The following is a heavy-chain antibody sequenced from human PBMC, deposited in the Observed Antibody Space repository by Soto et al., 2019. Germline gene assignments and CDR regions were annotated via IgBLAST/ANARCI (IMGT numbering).Heavy chain of an antibody. D-gene: IGHD2-2*02. V-gene: IGHV1-3*01. Sequence: QVQLVQSGAEVKKPGASVKVSCKASGYTFSNYATHCVRQAPGQRLEWMGWINAGNGKTKYSQNYQGRVTITRDTSASTAYMELSRLRSEDTAVYYCANTGDYYYSGMDVWGQGTTVTVYS. CDR2: INAGNGKT. CDR1: GYTFSNYA. CDR3: ANTGDYYYSGMDV. J-gene: IGHJ6*02.